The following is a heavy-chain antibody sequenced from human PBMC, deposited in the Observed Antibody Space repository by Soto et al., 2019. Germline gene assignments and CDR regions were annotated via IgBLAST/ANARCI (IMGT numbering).Heavy chain of an antibody. CDR2: INPSGGST. J-gene: IGHJ6*02. D-gene: IGHD6-6*01. CDR3: ASERSSTSYYYYGMDV. Sequence: ASVKVSCKASGYTFTSYYMHWVRQAPGQGLEWMGIINPSGGSTSYAQKFQGRVTMTRDTPTSTVYMELSSLRSEDTAGYYCASERSSTSYYYYGMDVWGQGTTVTVSS. V-gene: IGHV1-46*01. CDR1: GYTFTSYY.